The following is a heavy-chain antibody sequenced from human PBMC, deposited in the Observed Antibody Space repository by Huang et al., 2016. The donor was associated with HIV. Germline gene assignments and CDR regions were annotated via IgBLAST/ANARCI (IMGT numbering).Heavy chain of an antibody. CDR2: INRSIAST. CDR1: GGRFSTYV. Sequence: QVQLVQSGAEVKKPGSSVKVSCRASGGRFSTYVISCVRQAPGQGLEWMGGINRSIASTNFAQKCEDRVTITADKSTSTVYMELSRLRSDDTAVYYGANWGWGDDCYAREDLYYFGLDVWGQGTTVTVSS. D-gene: IGHD2-21*02. CDR3: ANWGWGDDCYAREDLYYFGLDV. V-gene: IGHV1-69*06. J-gene: IGHJ6*02.